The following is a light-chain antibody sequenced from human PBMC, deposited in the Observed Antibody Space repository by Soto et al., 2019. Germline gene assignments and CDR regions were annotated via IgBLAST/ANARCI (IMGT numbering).Light chain of an antibody. J-gene: IGKJ4*01. Sequence: VMTPSPVTLSVSPGERATLSCRASQSVSSNLAWYQQKPGQTPRLLIYGASTRAAGIPARFSGSGSGTEFTLTISSLQSEDFAVYYCQQYNNWPVTFGGGTKVDIK. CDR2: GAS. CDR3: QQYNNWPVT. V-gene: IGKV3-15*01. CDR1: QSVSSN.